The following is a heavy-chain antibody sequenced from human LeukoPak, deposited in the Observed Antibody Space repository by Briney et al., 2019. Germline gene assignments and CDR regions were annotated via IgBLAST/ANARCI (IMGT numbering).Heavy chain of an antibody. V-gene: IGHV3-30*02. CDR1: GFTFSSYG. CDR2: IRYDGSNK. J-gene: IGHJ3*02. Sequence: GGSLRLSCAASGFTFSSYGMHWVRQAPGKGLEWVAFIRYDGSNKYYADSVKGRFTISRDNSKNTLYLQMNSLRAEDTAVYYCAKDNGVTGWTRERGAFDIWGQGTMVTVSS. D-gene: IGHD3-9*01. CDR3: AKDNGVTGWTRERGAFDI.